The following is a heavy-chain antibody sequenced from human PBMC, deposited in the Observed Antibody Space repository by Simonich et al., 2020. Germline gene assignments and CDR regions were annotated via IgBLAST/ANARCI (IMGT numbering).Heavy chain of an antibody. CDR1: GYTFTGYY. V-gene: IGHV1-2*02. D-gene: IGHD6-6*01. Sequence: QVQLVQSGAEVKKPGASVKVSCKASGYTFTGYYMHGGIQAPGQGLAWKGGINPNSGGTNVAQKFQGRGPMTRDTSISTAYMELIRLRSDDTAVYYCARARLYSSSHAFDIWGQGTMVTVSS. J-gene: IGHJ3*02. CDR2: INPNSGGT. CDR3: ARARLYSSSHAFDI.